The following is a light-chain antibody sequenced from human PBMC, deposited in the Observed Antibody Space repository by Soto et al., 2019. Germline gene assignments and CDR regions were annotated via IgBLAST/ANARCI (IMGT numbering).Light chain of an antibody. V-gene: IGKV3-15*01. CDR3: QQYNSWPLT. CDR1: QSVSSN. J-gene: IGKJ5*01. Sequence: EIVMTQSPATLSVSPGERVTLSCRASQSVSSNLAWYQQKPGQAPRLLIYGASTRATGIPARFSGSGPGTDFTLTISSLQSEDFAVYYCQQYNSWPLTFGQGTRLE. CDR2: GAS.